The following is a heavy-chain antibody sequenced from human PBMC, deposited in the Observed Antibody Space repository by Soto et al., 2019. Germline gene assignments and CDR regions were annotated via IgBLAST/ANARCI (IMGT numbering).Heavy chain of an antibody. CDR2: IRGRGSA. V-gene: IGHV3-23*01. Sequence: EVQLLESGGGLVQPGGSLRLSCAASGFTFSSYAMSWLRQAPGRGLEGVTSIRGRGSAYYAGSVKGRFTISRDNSKNTLYLQMNSLRAEDTAVYYCAKDLVYYYDSSGYYGYTGWGQGTLVTVSS. J-gene: IGHJ4*02. CDR3: AKDLVYYYDSSGYYGYTG. CDR1: GFTFSSYA. D-gene: IGHD3-22*01.